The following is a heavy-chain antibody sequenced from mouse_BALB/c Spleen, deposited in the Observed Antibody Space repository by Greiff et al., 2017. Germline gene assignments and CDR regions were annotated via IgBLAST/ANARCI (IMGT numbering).Heavy chain of an antibody. V-gene: IGHV5-4*02. CDR2: ISDGGSYT. J-gene: IGHJ3*01. CDR1: GFTFSDYY. D-gene: IGHD2-10*02. CDR3: AREGYGNYEFAY. Sequence: EVQLVESGGGLVKPGGSLKLSCAASGFTFSDYYMYWVRQTPEKRLEWVATISDGGSYTYYPDSVKGRFTISRDNAKNNLYLQMSSLKSEDTAMYYCAREGYGNYEFAYWGQGTLVTVSA.